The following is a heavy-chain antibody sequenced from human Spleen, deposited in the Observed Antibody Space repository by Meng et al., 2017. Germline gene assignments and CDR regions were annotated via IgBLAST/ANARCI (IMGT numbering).Heavy chain of an antibody. J-gene: IGHJ4*02. CDR1: GFTFNSYW. Sequence: GGSLRLSCAASGFTFNSYWMTWVRQAPGKGLEWVANIKEDGSKTYYVDSVKGRFTISRDNAKNSLYLQMNSLRAEDMALYYCAKGVGAVAGMMDYWGQGTLVTVSS. D-gene: IGHD6-19*01. V-gene: IGHV3-7*03. CDR3: AKGVGAVAGMMDY. CDR2: IKEDGSKT.